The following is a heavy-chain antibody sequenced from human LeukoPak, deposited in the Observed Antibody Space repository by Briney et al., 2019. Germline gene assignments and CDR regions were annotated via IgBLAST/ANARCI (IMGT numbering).Heavy chain of an antibody. CDR3: ARDYSASGSLDI. D-gene: IGHD3-10*01. CDR1: GFTFSGSA. J-gene: IGHJ4*02. CDR2: INQDGTVQ. Sequence: GGSLRLSCAASGFTFSGSAMHWVPQAPGKGVEWVANINQDGTVQHYADSVKGRFTISRDNAKHSLSLQMNSLRDEDTAVYFCARDYSASGSLDIWGQGTLVTVSS. V-gene: IGHV3-7*04.